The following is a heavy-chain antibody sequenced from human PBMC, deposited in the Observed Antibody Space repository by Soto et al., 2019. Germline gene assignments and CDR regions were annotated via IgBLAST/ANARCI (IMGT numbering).Heavy chain of an antibody. J-gene: IGHJ4*02. CDR3: ARGMYYDSSGPLGY. D-gene: IGHD3-22*01. Sequence: ASVKVSCKASGGTFSSYAISWVRQAPGQGLEWMGWISAYNGNTNYAQKLQGRVTMTTDTSTSTAYMELRSLRSDDTAVYYCARGMYYDSSGPLGYWGQGTLVTVSS. V-gene: IGHV1-18*01. CDR2: ISAYNGNT. CDR1: GGTFSSYA.